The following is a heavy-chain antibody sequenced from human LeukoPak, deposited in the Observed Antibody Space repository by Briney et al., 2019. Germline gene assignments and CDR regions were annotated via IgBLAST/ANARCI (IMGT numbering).Heavy chain of an antibody. J-gene: IGHJ4*02. Sequence: GGSLRLSCAASGFTFSNYWMHWVRQAPGKGPVWVSRINSFGNNTNYADSVKGRFTISRDNAENTLYLQMNSLRAEDTAMYYCARVSSSGWLPFDYWGQGTLATVSS. CDR3: ARVSSSGWLPFDY. V-gene: IGHV3-74*01. CDR2: INSFGNNT. D-gene: IGHD6-19*01. CDR1: GFTFSNYW.